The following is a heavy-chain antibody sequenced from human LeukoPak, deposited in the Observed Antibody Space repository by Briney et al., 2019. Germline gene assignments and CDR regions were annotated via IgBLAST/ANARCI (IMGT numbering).Heavy chain of an antibody. D-gene: IGHD2-2*01. CDR2: IGTAGDT. J-gene: IGHJ4*02. CDR3: ARELYCSSTSCPFDY. Sequence: GGSLRLSCAASGFTFSSYDMHWVRQATGKGLEWVSAIGTAGDTYYPGSVKGRFTISRENAKNSLYLQMNSLRAEDTAVYYCARELYCSSTSCPFDYWGQGTLVTVSS. V-gene: IGHV3-13*01. CDR1: GFTFSSYD.